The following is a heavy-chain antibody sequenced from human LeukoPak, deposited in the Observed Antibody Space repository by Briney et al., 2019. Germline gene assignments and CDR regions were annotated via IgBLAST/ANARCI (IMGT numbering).Heavy chain of an antibody. CDR3: GGGPGY. Sequence: PGESLRLSCAASGFTFSSYAMSWVRQAPGKGLEWVSAISDSGGRTYYADSVKGRFTISRDNAKNSVYLQMNSLRADDTAVYYCGGGPGYWGQGTLVTVSS. J-gene: IGHJ4*02. CDR2: ISDSGGRT. CDR1: GFTFSSYA. V-gene: IGHV3-23*01. D-gene: IGHD2-15*01.